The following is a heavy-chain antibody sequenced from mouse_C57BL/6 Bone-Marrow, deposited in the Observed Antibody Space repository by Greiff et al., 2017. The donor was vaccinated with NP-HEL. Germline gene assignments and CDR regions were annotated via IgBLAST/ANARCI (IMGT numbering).Heavy chain of an antibody. CDR3: ARSWFAY. CDR1: GYTFTDYY. J-gene: IGHJ3*01. Sequence: VQLQQSGAELVRPGASVKLSCKASGYTFTDYYINWVKQRPGQGLEWIARIYPGSGNTYYNEKFKGQATLTAEKSSSTAYMQLSSLTSEDSAVYFCARSWFAYWGQGTLVTVSA. V-gene: IGHV1-76*01. CDR2: IYPGSGNT.